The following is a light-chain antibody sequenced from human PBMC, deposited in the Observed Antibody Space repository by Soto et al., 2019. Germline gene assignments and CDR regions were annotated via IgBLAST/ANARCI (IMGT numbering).Light chain of an antibody. Sequence: EMVLTQSPGTLSLSPGERATLSCRASQSVSSYLAWYQQKPGQAPRLLIYDASKRASDIPARFSGSGSGTDFTLTISSLEPEDSAVYYCQQRSNWPPLTFGRGTKVVIK. CDR2: DAS. V-gene: IGKV3-11*01. J-gene: IGKJ4*01. CDR1: QSVSSY. CDR3: QQRSNWPPLT.